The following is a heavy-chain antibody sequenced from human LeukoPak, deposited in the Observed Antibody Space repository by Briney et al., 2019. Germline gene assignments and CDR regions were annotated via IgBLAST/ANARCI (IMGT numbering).Heavy chain of an antibody. CDR1: GFTFSSYS. CDR3: ASEGYSGYERFDY. CDR2: ISSSSSYI. V-gene: IGHV3-21*01. J-gene: IGHJ4*02. Sequence: GGSLRLSCAASGFTFSSYSMNWVRQAPGKGLEWVSSISSSSSYIYYADSVKGRFTISRDNAKNSLYLQMNSLRAEDTAVYYCASEGYSGYERFDYWGQGTLVTVSS. D-gene: IGHD5-12*01.